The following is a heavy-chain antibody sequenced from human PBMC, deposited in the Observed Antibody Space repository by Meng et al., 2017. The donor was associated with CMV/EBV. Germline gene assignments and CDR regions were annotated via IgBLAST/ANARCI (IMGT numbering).Heavy chain of an antibody. J-gene: IGHJ4*02. D-gene: IGHD2-2*01. CDR1: GFTFSSYS. CDR3: ARGYCSSTSCPRRGNDY. CDR2: ISSSSSYI. V-gene: IGHV3-21*04. Sequence: GGSLRLSCAASGFTFSSYSMNWVRQAPGKGLEWVSSISSSSSYIYYADSVKGRFTISRDNAKNSLYLQMNSLRAEDTAVYYCARGYCSSTSCPRRGNDYWGQGTLVTVSS.